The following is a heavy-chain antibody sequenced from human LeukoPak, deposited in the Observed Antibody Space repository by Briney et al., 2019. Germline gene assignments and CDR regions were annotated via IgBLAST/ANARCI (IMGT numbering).Heavy chain of an antibody. CDR1: GFSFSNYG. CDR3: ARDHPNSFDP. CDR2: ISSSGNTI. V-gene: IGHV3-48*04. Sequence: PGGSLRLSCAASGFSFSNYGMNWVRQAPGKGLEWVSYISSSGNTIYYADSVKGRFTISRDNVKNSLDLQMNSLRAEDTAVYYCARDHPNSFDPWGQGTLVTVSS. J-gene: IGHJ5*02.